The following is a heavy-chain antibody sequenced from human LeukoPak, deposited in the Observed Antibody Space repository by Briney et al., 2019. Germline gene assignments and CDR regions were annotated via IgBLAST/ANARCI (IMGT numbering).Heavy chain of an antibody. Sequence: GGSLRLSCAASGFTFSSYSMNWVRQAPGQGLEWVSYISSSSSNIYYADSVKGRFTISRDNAKNSLYLQMNSLRAEDTAVYYCARASGDFDYWGQGTLVTVSS. CDR2: ISSSSSNI. CDR3: ARASGDFDY. CDR1: GFTFSSYS. J-gene: IGHJ4*02. D-gene: IGHD6-25*01. V-gene: IGHV3-48*01.